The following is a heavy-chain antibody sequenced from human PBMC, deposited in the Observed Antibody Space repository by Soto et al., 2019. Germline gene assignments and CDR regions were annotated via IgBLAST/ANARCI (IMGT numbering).Heavy chain of an antibody. Sequence: SETLSLTCTVSGGSISSYYWNWIRQPPGKGLEWIGYIYYSGSTNYNPSLKSRVTISVDTSKNQFSLKLSSVTAADTAVYYCASTPRGRYCSSTSCYGDWWFDPWGQGTLVTVSS. CDR3: ASTPRGRYCSSTSCYGDWWFDP. CDR2: IYYSGST. J-gene: IGHJ5*02. V-gene: IGHV4-59*08. D-gene: IGHD2-2*01. CDR1: GGSISSYY.